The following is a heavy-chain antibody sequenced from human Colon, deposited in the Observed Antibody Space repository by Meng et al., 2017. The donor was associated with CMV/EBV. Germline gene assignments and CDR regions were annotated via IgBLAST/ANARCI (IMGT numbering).Heavy chain of an antibody. D-gene: IGHD2-15*01. J-gene: IGHJ5*02. CDR1: GYIFTSYD. CDR3: ARVAHGYCSSTSCPGYCSGGSCYRYNWFDP. Sequence: ASVKVSCKASGYIFTSYDINWVRQATGQGLEWMGWMNPNSGNTGYAQKFQGRVTMTRNTSISTAYMELSSLRSEDTAVYYCARVAHGYCSSTSCPGYCSGGSCYRYNWFDPWGQGTLVTVSS. V-gene: IGHV1-8*01. CDR2: MNPNSGNT.